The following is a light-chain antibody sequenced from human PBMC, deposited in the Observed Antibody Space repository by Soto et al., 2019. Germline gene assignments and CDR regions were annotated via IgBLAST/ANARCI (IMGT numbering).Light chain of an antibody. CDR2: EVS. CDR1: SSDVGGYNY. J-gene: IGLJ1*01. V-gene: IGLV2-14*01. CDR3: SSYTSSSTYV. Sequence: QLVLTQPASVSGSPGQSIAISCTGTSSDVGGYNYVSWYQQHPGKAPKLMISEVSNRPSGVSNRFSGSKSGNTASLTISGLQAEDEADYYCSSYTSSSTYVFGTGTQLTVL.